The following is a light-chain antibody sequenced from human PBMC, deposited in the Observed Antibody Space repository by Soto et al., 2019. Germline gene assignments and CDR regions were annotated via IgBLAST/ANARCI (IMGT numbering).Light chain of an antibody. J-gene: IGKJ4*01. V-gene: IGKV3-15*01. CDR1: QNIGGT. CDR3: QQFHNWPPLT. CDR2: GAS. Sequence: EIVMTQSPATLSVSPGERATLSCRASQNIGGTLAWYPHKPGQAPRLLFYGASTMATGIPARFSGSGSGTEFTLTISSLQSEDFAVYYCQQFHNWPPLTFGGGTKVEI.